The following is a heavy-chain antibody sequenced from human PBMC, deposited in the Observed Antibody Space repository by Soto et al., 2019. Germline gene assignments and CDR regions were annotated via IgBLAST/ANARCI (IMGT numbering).Heavy chain of an antibody. D-gene: IGHD6-13*01. J-gene: IGHJ5*02. CDR2: IYYSGTT. V-gene: IGHV4-61*01. Sequence: SETLSLTCTVSGDSVSSASYHWSWIRQPPGKGLEWIGYIYYSGTTDYNPSLESRVTISVDTSKNQFFLTLTSVTAADTAVYYCARGRSSSVGRGWFDPWGQGTLVTVSS. CDR3: ARGRSSSVGRGWFDP. CDR1: GDSVSSASYH.